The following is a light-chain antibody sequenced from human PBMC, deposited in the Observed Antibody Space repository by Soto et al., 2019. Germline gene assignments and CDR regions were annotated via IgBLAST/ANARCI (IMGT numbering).Light chain of an antibody. J-gene: IGLJ3*02. CDR2: VVS. CDR1: SSDVGAYHS. CDR3: SSFTDTGTVM. Sequence: QSALTQPASVSGSPGQSFTIPCTGSSSDVGAYHSVSWYQQHPGKAPKLIIFVVSNRPSGVSNRFSGSKSGNTASLTISGLQAEDEADYYCSSFTDTGTVMFGGGTKLTVL. V-gene: IGLV2-14*03.